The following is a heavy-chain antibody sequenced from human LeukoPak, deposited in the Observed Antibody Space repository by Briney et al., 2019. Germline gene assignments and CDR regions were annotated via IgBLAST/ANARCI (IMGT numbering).Heavy chain of an antibody. Sequence: GGSLRLSCAASGFTFSSYSMNWVRQAPGKGLEWVSSISSSSSSYIYYADSVKGRFTISRDNAKSSLYLQMNSLRAEDTAVYYCARSFLSIAAAATDYWGQGTLVTVSS. J-gene: IGHJ4*02. D-gene: IGHD6-13*01. V-gene: IGHV3-21*01. CDR2: ISSSSSSYI. CDR1: GFTFSSYS. CDR3: ARSFLSIAAAATDY.